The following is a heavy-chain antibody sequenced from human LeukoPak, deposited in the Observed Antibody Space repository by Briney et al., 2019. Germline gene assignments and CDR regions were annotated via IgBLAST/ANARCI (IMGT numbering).Heavy chain of an antibody. CDR2: INPNSGGT. J-gene: IGHJ1*01. CDR3: ATTGGIAVAGPQHEYFQH. D-gene: IGHD6-19*01. Sequence: GASVKVSCKASGYTFTGYYMHWVRQAPGQGLEWMGWINPNSGGTNYAQKFQGWVTMTRDTSISTAYMELSRLRSDDTAVYYCATTGGIAVAGPQHEYFQHWGQGTLVTVSS. CDR1: GYTFTGYY. V-gene: IGHV1-2*04.